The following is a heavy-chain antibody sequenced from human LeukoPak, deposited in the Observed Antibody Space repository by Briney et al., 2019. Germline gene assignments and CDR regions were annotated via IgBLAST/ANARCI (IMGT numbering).Heavy chain of an antibody. CDR3: ARGGFWSGYYSIDY. V-gene: IGHV4-4*07. CDR1: GDSISSYY. J-gene: IGHJ4*02. Sequence: SETLSRTCTVAGDSISSYYWSWIRPPAGKGLEWIGRVYMSGSTNYNPSLRSRVTMSVDTSTTQFSLKLSSGPAADTAVYYCARGGFWSGYYSIDYWDQGNLVTVSS. CDR2: VYMSGST. D-gene: IGHD3-3*01.